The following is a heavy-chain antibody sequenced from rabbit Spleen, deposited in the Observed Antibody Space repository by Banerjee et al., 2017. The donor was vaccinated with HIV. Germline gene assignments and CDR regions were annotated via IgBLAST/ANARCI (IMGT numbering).Heavy chain of an antibody. CDR2: INTFTGTT. J-gene: IGHJ3*01. V-gene: IGHV1S45*01. CDR1: GFSFSDGYV. Sequence: QQQLQESGGDLVKPEGSLTLTCTGSGFSFSDGYVMCWVRQAPGKGLEWIACINTFTGTTVYASWAKGRFTISKTSSTTVTLQMTSLTAADTATYFCARDAGTSFSTYGMDLWGQGTLVTV. CDR3: ARDAGTSFSTYGMDL. D-gene: IGHD8-1*01.